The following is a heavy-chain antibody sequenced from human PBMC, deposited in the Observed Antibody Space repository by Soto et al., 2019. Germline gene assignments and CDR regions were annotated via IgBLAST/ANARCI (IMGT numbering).Heavy chain of an antibody. CDR1: GGTFSSYA. CDR2: IIPIFGTA. CDR3: ARGAIEYSSSSPPHDAFDI. V-gene: IGHV1-69*13. Sequence: GASVKVSCKASGGTFSSYAISWVRQAPGQGLEWMGGIIPIFGTANYAQKFQGRVTITADESTSTAYMELSSLRSEDTAVYYCARGAIEYSSSSPPHDAFDIWGQGTVVTVSS. J-gene: IGHJ3*02. D-gene: IGHD6-6*01.